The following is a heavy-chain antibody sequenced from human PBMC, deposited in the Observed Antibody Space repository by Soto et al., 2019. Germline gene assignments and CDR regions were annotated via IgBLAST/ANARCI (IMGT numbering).Heavy chain of an antibody. V-gene: IGHV3-30*18. CDR1: GFTFSSYG. D-gene: IGHD3-3*01. CDR2: ISYDGSLQ. Sequence: QVHLVESGGGVVQPGRSLRLSCTASGFTFSSYGMSWVRQAPGKGLEWMTIISYDGSLQYYSDSVKGRVTVSRDNSKNTLYLPMNSLRADDTAVYYWAQEINPVSRPWDFKYWGQGTRVTVSS. CDR3: AQEINPVSRPWDFKY. J-gene: IGHJ4*02.